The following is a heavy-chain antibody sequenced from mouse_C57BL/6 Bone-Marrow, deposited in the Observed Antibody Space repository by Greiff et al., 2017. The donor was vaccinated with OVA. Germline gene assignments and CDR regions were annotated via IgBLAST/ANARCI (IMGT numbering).Heavy chain of an antibody. CDR3: VRHEGTGPYAMDY. CDR2: IRSKSNNYAT. CDR1: GFSFNTYA. D-gene: IGHD3-3*01. Sequence: EVQRVESGGGLVQPKGSLKLSCAASGFSFNTYAMNWVRQAPGKGLEWVARIRSKSNNYATYYADSVKDRFTISRDDSESMLYLQMNNLKTEDTAMYYCVRHEGTGPYAMDYWGQGTSVTVSS. V-gene: IGHV10-1*01. J-gene: IGHJ4*01.